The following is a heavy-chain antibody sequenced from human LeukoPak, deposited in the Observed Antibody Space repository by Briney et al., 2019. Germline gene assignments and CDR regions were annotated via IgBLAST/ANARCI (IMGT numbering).Heavy chain of an antibody. CDR2: ISAYNGNI. CDR3: ARDPDPWYCSSTSCPKDSWFDP. V-gene: IGHV1-18*01. CDR1: GYTFTNYG. Sequence: ASVKVSCKASGYTFTNYGINWVRQAPGQGLEWMGWISAYNGNINYAQNLQGRVTMTTDTSTSTAYMELRSLRSDDTAVYYCARDPDPWYCSSTSCPKDSWFDPWGQGTLVTVSS. D-gene: IGHD2-2*01. J-gene: IGHJ5*02.